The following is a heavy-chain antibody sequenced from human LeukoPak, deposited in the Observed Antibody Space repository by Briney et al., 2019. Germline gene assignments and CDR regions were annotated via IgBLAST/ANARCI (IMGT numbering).Heavy chain of an antibody. CDR1: DGSIKTNYW. J-gene: IGHJ5*02. V-gene: IGHV4-4*02. CDR3: ARLQWRVDTAMVAYNWFDP. CDR2: TWHSGSST. Sequence: ASETLSLTCTVSDGSIKTNYWWTWVRQPPGKGLEWIGETWHSGSSTNYNPSLKSRVTISVDKSKNQFSLKLSSVTAADTAVYYCARLQWRVDTAMVAYNWFDPWGQGTLVTVSS. D-gene: IGHD5-18*01.